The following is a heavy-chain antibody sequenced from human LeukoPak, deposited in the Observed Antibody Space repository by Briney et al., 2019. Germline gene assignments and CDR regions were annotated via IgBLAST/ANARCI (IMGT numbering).Heavy chain of an antibody. CDR2: INPNTGGT. CDR1: GYTFIAYY. D-gene: IGHD3-10*01. V-gene: IGHV1-2*02. J-gene: IGHJ5*02. CDR3: ARDRYYASGSYYKFDP. Sequence: ASVKVSCKASGYTFIAYYIHWVRQAPGQGLEWMGWINPNTGGTHYAQNLQGRVTMTSDTSISTAYMDLTRLTSDDTATYYCARDRYYASGSYYKFDPWGQGTLVTVTS.